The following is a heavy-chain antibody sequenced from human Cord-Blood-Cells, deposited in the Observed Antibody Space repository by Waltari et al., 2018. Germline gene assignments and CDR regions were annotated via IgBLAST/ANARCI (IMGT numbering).Heavy chain of an antibody. J-gene: IGHJ4*02. Sequence: EVQLVESGGGLVKPGGSLRLSCAASGFTFSSYSMNWVRQAPWKGLEWVSSMSSSSSYIYYADSVKCRFTISSDNAKNSLYLQMNILRAEDTAVYYCASDHSSSWYTYDYWGQGTLVTVSS. CDR1: GFTFSSYS. D-gene: IGHD6-13*01. CDR2: MSSSSSYI. CDR3: ASDHSSSWYTYDY. V-gene: IGHV3-21*01.